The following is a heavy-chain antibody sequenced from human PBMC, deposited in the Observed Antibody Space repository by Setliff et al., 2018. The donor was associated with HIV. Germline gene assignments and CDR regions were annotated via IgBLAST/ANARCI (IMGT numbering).Heavy chain of an antibody. CDR2: IWTGGTA. J-gene: IGHJ4*02. V-gene: IGHV4-4*09. CDR3: ARSMRGYCSDTSCRTFDH. Sequence: SETLSLTCSVSGGSIRRYYWSWIRQPPGKTLEWIGYIWTGGTASYNPSLKSRVTISEDTSKNQFSLKLTSVTAADTAVYYCARSMRGYCSDTSCRTFDHWGQGTLVTVSS. D-gene: IGHD2-2*01. CDR1: GGSIRRYY.